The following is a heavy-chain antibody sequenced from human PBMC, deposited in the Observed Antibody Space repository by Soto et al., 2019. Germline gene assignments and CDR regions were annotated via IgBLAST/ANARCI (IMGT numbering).Heavy chain of an antibody. V-gene: IGHV3-23*01. CDR1: GFTFSSYV. CDR3: ARGYRREGIVVVVGDY. Sequence: EVQLLESGGGLVQSGGSLRLSCAASGFTFSSYVMTWVRQAPGKGLEWVSTVSGSGGTTYYADSVKGRFTISRDNSKNTLNLQMNSLRADDTAIYYCARGYRREGIVVVVGDYWGHGTLVSVSS. CDR2: VSGSGGTT. J-gene: IGHJ4*01. D-gene: IGHD2-15*01.